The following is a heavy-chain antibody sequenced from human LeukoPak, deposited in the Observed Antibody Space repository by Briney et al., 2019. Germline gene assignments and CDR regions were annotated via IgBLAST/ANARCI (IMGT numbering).Heavy chain of an antibody. CDR1: GFTFSSNA. V-gene: IGHV3-23*01. D-gene: IGHD4-23*01. J-gene: IGHJ5*02. Sequence: GGSLRLSCAASGFTFSSNAMSWVRQAPGKGLEWVSAISDRGGTTYYADSVKGRFTISRDNSKNTLYLQMNSLRAEDTAVYYCAKGRATVVIWFDPWGQGTLVTVSS. CDR2: ISDRGGTT. CDR3: AKGRATVVIWFDP.